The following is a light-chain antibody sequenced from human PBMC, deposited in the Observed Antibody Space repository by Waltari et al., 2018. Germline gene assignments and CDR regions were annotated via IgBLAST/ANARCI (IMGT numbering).Light chain of an antibody. Sequence: SYDLTQAPSVSVSPGQTASITCSGDRLGEKYASWYQQKPAQSPLLVIYQDIKRPSGIPERFSGSKSGNTATLTITGTQAMDEADYYCQALGSGLWVFGGGTKLTVL. CDR1: RLGEKY. CDR2: QDI. J-gene: IGLJ3*02. V-gene: IGLV3-1*01. CDR3: QALGSGLWV.